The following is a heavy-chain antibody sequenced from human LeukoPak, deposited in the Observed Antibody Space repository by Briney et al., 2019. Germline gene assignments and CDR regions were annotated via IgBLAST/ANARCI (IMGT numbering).Heavy chain of an antibody. CDR1: GFIFSDHP. Sequence: PGGSLRLSCVASGFIFSDHPFHWVRQSPDKGLEWVALIGSDGTKKYYAGSVQGRFTVSRENSNNTLFLQMNTLRADDTAVYFCARQMTSTRLFDSRGQGTLVTVSS. D-gene: IGHD5/OR15-5a*01. V-gene: IGHV3-30*04. CDR3: ARQMTSTRLFDS. CDR2: IGSDGTKK. J-gene: IGHJ4*02.